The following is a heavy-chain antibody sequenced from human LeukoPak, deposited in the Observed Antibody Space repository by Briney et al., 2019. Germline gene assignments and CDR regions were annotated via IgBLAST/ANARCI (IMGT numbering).Heavy chain of an antibody. CDR3: ARDGSAAKDNGMDV. Sequence: SETLSLTCTVSGGSISSGGYYWSWIRQHAGQGLEWIGYIYYSGSTYYNPSLKSRVTISVDTSKNQFSLKLSSVTAADTAVYYCARDGSAAKDNGMDVWGQGTTVTVSS. CDR1: GGSISSGGYY. D-gene: IGHD2-15*01. J-gene: IGHJ6*02. V-gene: IGHV4-31*03. CDR2: IYYSGST.